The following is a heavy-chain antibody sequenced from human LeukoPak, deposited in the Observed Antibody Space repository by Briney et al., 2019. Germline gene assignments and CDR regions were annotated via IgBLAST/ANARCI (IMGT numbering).Heavy chain of an antibody. D-gene: IGHD4-11*01. J-gene: IGHJ6*02. V-gene: IGHV1-69*04. CDR1: GGTFSSYA. CDR2: IIPILGIA. Sequence: SVNLSCKASGGTFSSYAISLVRHAPGQGLELMGRIIPILGIANYAQKFQGRVTITADKSTCTAYMELSSLRSEDTAVYYCARMIPIQYYYYYGMDVWGQGTTVTVSS. CDR3: ARMIPIQYYYYYGMDV.